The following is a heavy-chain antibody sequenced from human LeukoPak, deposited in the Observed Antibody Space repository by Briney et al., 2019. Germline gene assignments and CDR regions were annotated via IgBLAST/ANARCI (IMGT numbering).Heavy chain of an antibody. CDR2: IYYSGST. D-gene: IGHD3-22*01. Sequence: SETLSLACTVSGGSISSYYWSWIRQPPGKGLEWIGYIYYSGSTNYNPSPKSRVTISVDTSKNQFSLKLSSVTAADTAVYYCARGVSYYYDSSGYHLDYWGQGTLVTVSS. J-gene: IGHJ4*02. V-gene: IGHV4-59*01. CDR3: ARGVSYYYDSSGYHLDY. CDR1: GGSISSYY.